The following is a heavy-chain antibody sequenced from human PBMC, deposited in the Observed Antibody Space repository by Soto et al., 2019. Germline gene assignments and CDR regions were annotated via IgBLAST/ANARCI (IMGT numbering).Heavy chain of an antibody. J-gene: IGHJ4*02. D-gene: IGHD6-6*01. Sequence: SETLSLTCTVSGGSISSYYWSWIRQPPGKGLEWIGYIYYSGSTNYNPSLKSRVTISVDTSKNQFSLKLSSVTAADTAVYYCARGPLWHLVRGSNYFDYCGQGTLVTVSS. CDR3: ARGPLWHLVRGSNYFDY. V-gene: IGHV4-59*01. CDR2: IYYSGST. CDR1: GGSISSYY.